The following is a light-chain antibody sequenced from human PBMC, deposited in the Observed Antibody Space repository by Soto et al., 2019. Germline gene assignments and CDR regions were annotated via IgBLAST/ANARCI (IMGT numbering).Light chain of an antibody. CDR1: QGISNY. CDR2: AAS. V-gene: IGKV1-27*01. CDR3: QKYNSAPWT. Sequence: DVQMTQSPSSLSASVGDRVTVTCRASQGISNYLAWYQQKPGKAPTLLIYAASTLHSGVPSRFSGSGSGTDFTLTISTLQPEDVATYYCQKYNSAPWTFGQGTKVEIK. J-gene: IGKJ1*01.